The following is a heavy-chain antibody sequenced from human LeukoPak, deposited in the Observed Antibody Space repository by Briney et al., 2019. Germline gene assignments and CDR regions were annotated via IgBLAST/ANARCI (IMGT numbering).Heavy chain of an antibody. CDR3: ARSLWPEDY. V-gene: IGHV3-7*01. Sequence: GGSLRLSCAAPGFAFSSYWASWVRQAPGKGLEWVANINQDGSGQNYVDSVRGRFTISRDNAENSVYLQMNSLRAEDTAVYYCARSLWPEDYWGQGILVTVSS. J-gene: IGHJ4*02. D-gene: IGHD2-21*01. CDR2: INQDGSGQ. CDR1: GFAFSSYW.